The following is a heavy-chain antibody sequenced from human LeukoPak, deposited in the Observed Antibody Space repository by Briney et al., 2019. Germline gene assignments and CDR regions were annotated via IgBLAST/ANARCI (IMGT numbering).Heavy chain of an antibody. J-gene: IGHJ4*02. CDR2: ITGSGDGT. Sequence: ETLSLTCSVSGDSITGYYWGWIRQAPGKGLEWVSSITGSGDGTYYADPVKGRFTMSRDNSKKTVYLQMNSLRAEDTAIYYCAKSWELLNFDYWGQGTLVTVSS. CDR3: AKSWELLNFDY. CDR1: GDSITGYY. D-gene: IGHD1-26*01. V-gene: IGHV3-23*01.